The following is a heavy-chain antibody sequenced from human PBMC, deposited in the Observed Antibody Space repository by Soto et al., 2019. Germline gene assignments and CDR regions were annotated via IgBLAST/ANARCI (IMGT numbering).Heavy chain of an antibody. J-gene: IGHJ6*02. V-gene: IGHV4-31*03. CDR3: ARDSGTMIATSLDV. D-gene: IGHD3-22*01. CDR2: IYYSGST. CDR1: GGSVSSGGYY. Sequence: SETLSLTCTVSGGSVSSGGYYWSWIRQHPGKGLEWIGYIYYSGSTYYNPSLKSRVTISVDTSKNQFSLKLSSVTAADTAVYYCARDSGTMIATSLDVWGQGTTVTVSS.